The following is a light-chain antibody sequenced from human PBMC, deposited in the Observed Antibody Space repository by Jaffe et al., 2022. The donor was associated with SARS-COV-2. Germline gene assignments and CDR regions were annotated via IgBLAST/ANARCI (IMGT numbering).Light chain of an antibody. V-gene: IGLV2-8*01. Sequence: QSALTQPPSASGSPGQSVTISCTGSSSDVGGNNYVSWYQQHPGKVPKLMIYEVNKRPSGVPDRFSGSKSGNTASLTVSGLQAEDEADYYCVSYAGSNNYVFGTGTKVTVL. CDR3: VSYAGSNNYV. CDR1: SSDVGGNNY. CDR2: EVN. J-gene: IGLJ1*01.